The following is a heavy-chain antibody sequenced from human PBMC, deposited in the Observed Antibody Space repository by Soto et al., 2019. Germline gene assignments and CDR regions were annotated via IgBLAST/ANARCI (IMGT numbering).Heavy chain of an antibody. Sequence: GGSLRLSCAASGFTFRSYWMSWVRQAPGKGLEWVANIKQDGSEKYYVDSVKGRFTISRDNAKKSLYLQMNSLRAEDTAVYYCARDIRSGGYEATDYWGQGTPVTVS. CDR2: IKQDGSEK. V-gene: IGHV3-7*03. CDR1: GFTFRSYW. CDR3: ARDIRSGGYEATDY. J-gene: IGHJ4*02. D-gene: IGHD5-12*01.